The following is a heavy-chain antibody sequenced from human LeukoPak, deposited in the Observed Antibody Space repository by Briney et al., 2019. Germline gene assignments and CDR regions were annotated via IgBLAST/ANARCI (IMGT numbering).Heavy chain of an antibody. V-gene: IGHV3-23*01. CDR3: ARDFWDDFEYFDL. D-gene: IGHD3-3*01. CDR2: ISGSGDST. Sequence: EGSLRLSCAASGFTFTSHAVSWVRQAPGKGLKWTSAISGSGDSTYYADSVKGRFTISRDNSRNTVYLQMNSLRAEDTAVYYCARDFWDDFEYFDLWGRGTLVTVSS. J-gene: IGHJ2*01. CDR1: GFTFTSHA.